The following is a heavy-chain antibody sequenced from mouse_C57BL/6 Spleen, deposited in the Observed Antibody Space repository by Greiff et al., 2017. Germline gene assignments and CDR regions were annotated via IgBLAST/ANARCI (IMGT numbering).Heavy chain of an antibody. CDR1: GFNIKDDY. Sequence: EVQLQQSGAELVRPGASVKLSCTASGFNIKDDYMHWVKQRPDQGLEWIGWIDPENGDTEYASKFQGKATITADTSSNTAYLQLSSLTSEDTAVYYCTTLPRFYYYGSSYFDYWGQGTTLTVSS. J-gene: IGHJ2*01. V-gene: IGHV14-4*01. CDR3: TTLPRFYYYGSSYFDY. D-gene: IGHD1-1*01. CDR2: IDPENGDT.